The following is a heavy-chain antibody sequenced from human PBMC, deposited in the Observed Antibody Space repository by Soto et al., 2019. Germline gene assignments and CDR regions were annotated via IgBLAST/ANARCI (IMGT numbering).Heavy chain of an antibody. Sequence: ASVKVSCKASGYTFTSYPMHWVRQAPGQRLEWMGWINAGNGNTKYSQKFQGRVTITRDTSASTAYMELSSLRSEDTAVYYCARGDTIFGVVIKGVFLFDYWGQGTLVTVSS. CDR3: ARGDTIFGVVIKGVFLFDY. V-gene: IGHV1-3*01. CDR2: INAGNGNT. CDR1: GYTFTSYP. J-gene: IGHJ4*02. D-gene: IGHD3-3*01.